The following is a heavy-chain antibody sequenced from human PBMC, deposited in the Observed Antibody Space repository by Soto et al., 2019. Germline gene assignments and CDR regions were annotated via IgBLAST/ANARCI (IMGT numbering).Heavy chain of an antibody. J-gene: IGHJ3*02. CDR1: GGSISSGDYY. CDR2: IYYSGST. V-gene: IGHV4-30-4*01. Sequence: SETLSLTCTVSGGSISSGDYYWSWIRQPPGKGLEWIGYIYYSGSTYYNPSLKSRVTISVDTSKNQFSLKLSSVTAADTAVYYCARVRDIVVVPAAYSRPRYAFDIWGQGTMVTVSS. CDR3: ARVRDIVVVPAAYSRPRYAFDI. D-gene: IGHD2-2*01.